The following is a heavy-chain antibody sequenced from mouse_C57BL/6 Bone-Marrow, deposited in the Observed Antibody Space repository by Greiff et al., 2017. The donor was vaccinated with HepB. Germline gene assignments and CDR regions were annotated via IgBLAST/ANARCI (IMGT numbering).Heavy chain of an antibody. CDR1: GYTFTSYW. J-gene: IGHJ3*01. CDR2: IYPGSGST. D-gene: IGHD2-4*01. Sequence: QVQLQQPGAELVKPGASVKMSCKASGYTFTSYWITWVKQRPGQGLEWIGDIYPGSGSTNYNEKFKSKATLTVDTSSSTAYMQLSSLTSEDSSVYYCANFCYEYDGWFAYWGQGTLVTVSA. CDR3: ANFCYEYDGWFAY. V-gene: IGHV1-55*01.